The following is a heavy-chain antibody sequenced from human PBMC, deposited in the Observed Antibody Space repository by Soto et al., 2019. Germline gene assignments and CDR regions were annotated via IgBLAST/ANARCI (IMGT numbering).Heavy chain of an antibody. D-gene: IGHD7-27*01. CDR2: VYYSGTT. CDR1: GGSIDSGDYY. V-gene: IGHV4-61*08. J-gene: IGHJ5*02. Sequence: PWETLDLTCTVSGGSIDSGDYYWSWIRQPPGKGLEWIGYVYYSGTTNYNPFLKSRVTLSLDKSKNQFSLKMNSVTAADTAVYDGSRDVIAPPNHFDPPARGSSVTVAS. CDR3: SRDVIAPPNHFDP.